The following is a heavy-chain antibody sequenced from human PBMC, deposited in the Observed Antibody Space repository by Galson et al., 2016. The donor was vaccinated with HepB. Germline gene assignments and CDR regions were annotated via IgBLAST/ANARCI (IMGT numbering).Heavy chain of an antibody. Sequence: ETLSLTCTVSGDSVSSGNYYWTWIRQPPGKGLEWIGYIYYSGSTNYNPSLKSRVPISVDTSKNQFSLKLSSVTAADTAVYYCASGRYYYGSEYWGQGTLVTVSS. D-gene: IGHD3-10*01. CDR1: GDSVSSGNYY. CDR3: ASGRYYYGSEY. V-gene: IGHV4-61*01. CDR2: IYYSGST. J-gene: IGHJ4*02.